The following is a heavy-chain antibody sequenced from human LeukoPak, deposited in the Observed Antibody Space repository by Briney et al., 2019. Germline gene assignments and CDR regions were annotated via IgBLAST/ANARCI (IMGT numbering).Heavy chain of an antibody. Sequence: ASVKVSCKASGYTFTSYGISWVRQAPGQGLEWMGWISTYNGNTNYAQKLQGRVTMTTDTSTNTAYMELRSLRSDDTAVFYCARDQAVGYFDWLPLDYWGQGNLVTVSS. CDR2: ISTYNGNT. V-gene: IGHV1-18*01. CDR1: GYTFTSYG. J-gene: IGHJ4*02. D-gene: IGHD3-9*01. CDR3: ARDQAVGYFDWLPLDY.